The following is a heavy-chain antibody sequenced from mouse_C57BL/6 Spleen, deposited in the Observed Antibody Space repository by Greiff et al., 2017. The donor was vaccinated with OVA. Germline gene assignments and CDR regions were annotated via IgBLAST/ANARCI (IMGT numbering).Heavy chain of an antibody. V-gene: IGHV5-16*01. Sequence: DVQLVESEGGLVQPGSSMKLSCTASGFTFSDYYMAWVRQVPEKGLEWVANINYDGSSTYYLDSLKSRFIISRDNAKNILYLQMSSLKSEDTATYYCARGPEFAYWGQGTLVTVSA. CDR1: GFTFSDYY. CDR3: ARGPEFAY. J-gene: IGHJ3*01. CDR2: INYDGSST.